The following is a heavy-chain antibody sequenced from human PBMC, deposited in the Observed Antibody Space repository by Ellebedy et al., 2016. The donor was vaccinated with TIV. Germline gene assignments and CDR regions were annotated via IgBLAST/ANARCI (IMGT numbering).Heavy chain of an antibody. J-gene: IGHJ4*02. V-gene: IGHV3-30*04. CDR2: TSFDGKNK. D-gene: IGHD6-19*01. Sequence: GESLKISCAASGFVFSSYTMWWVRQTPGKGLEWVAVTSFDGKNKHYADPVKGRFTISRDNSQNTLYLHMHSLRDEDTAVYYCARDPYSSGWSAIGYFDLWGQGALVTASS. CDR1: GFVFSSYT. CDR3: ARDPYSSGWSAIGYFDL.